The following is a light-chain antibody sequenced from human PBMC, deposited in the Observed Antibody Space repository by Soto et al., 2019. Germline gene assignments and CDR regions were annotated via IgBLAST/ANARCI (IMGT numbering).Light chain of an antibody. V-gene: IGKV3-20*01. CDR3: QQYGSSPWT. J-gene: IGKJ1*01. Sequence: EIVLTPSPGTLSLSPGDRAALFRRASQSLTNKYLAWYRQKPGQAPRLLIYGASTRATDVPDRFSGSGSGTDFTLTISRLEPADFGVYYCQQYGSSPWTFGQGTKVDI. CDR1: QSLTNKY. CDR2: GAS.